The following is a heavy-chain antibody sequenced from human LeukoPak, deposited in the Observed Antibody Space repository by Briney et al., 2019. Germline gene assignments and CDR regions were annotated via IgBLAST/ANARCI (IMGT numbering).Heavy chain of an antibody. V-gene: IGHV4-39*01. D-gene: IGHD6-19*01. Sequence: SETLSLTCTVSGGSISSSSYYWGWIRQPPGKGLEWIGSIYYSGSTYYNPSLNSRLTISVDTSKNQFSLKLSSVTAADTAVYYCARLTRSGWYYYWGQGTLVTVSS. CDR2: IYYSGST. CDR1: GGSISSSSYY. CDR3: ARLTRSGWYYY. J-gene: IGHJ4*02.